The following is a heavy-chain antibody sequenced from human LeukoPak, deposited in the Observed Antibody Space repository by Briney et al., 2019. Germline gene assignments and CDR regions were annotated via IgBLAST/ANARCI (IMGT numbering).Heavy chain of an antibody. CDR2: IIPIFGTA. J-gene: IGHJ5*02. CDR3: ARVGADFDFWSGYYKRGRWFDP. CDR1: GYTFTSYD. Sequence: ASVKVSCKASGYTFTSYDINWVRQAPGQGLEWMGGIIPIFGTANYAQKFQGRVTITADESTSTAYMELSSLRSEDTAVYYCARVGADFDFWSGYYKRGRWFDPWGQGTLVTVSS. D-gene: IGHD3-3*01. V-gene: IGHV1-69*13.